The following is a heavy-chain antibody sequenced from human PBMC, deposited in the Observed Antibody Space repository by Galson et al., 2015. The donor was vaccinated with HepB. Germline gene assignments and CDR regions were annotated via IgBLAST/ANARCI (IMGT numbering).Heavy chain of an antibody. CDR3: TTDRYYYGMDV. CDR2: IKRKTDGGTS. V-gene: IGHV3-15*07. Sequence: SLRLSCAVSGFTFSNSWMNWVRQAPGKGLEWVGRIKRKTDGGTSDYAAPVKVRFTISRADSKYTLHLQMNSLKTEDIAVYDCTTDRYYYGMDVWCEGTTVTFSS. CDR1: GFTFSNSW. J-gene: IGHJ6*04.